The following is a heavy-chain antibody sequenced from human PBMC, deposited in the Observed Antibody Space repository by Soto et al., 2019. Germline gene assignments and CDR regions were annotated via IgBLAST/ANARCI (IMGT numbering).Heavy chain of an antibody. D-gene: IGHD3-22*01. Sequence: PGESLKISCKGSGYSFTTYWIGWVRQMPGKGLEWMGIIYPGDSDTRYSPSFQGQVTISADKSISTAYLQWSSLKASDTAMYYCARLAHDSSGALYCFDYWGQGTLVTVSS. J-gene: IGHJ4*02. CDR3: ARLAHDSSGALYCFDY. V-gene: IGHV5-51*01. CDR1: GYSFTTYW. CDR2: IYPGDSDT.